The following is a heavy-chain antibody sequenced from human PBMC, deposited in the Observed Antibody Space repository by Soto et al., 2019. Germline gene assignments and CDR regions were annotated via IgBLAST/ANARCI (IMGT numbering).Heavy chain of an antibody. J-gene: IGHJ6*02. CDR3: ARRPGIAAAGAYGMDV. V-gene: IGHV6-1*01. Sequence: SQTLSLTCAISGDSVSSNSAAWNWIRQSPSRGLEWLGRTYYRSKWYNDYAVPVKSRITINPDTSKNQFSLQLNSVTPEDTAVYYCARRPGIAAAGAYGMDVWGQGTTVTVSS. CDR2: TYYRSKWYN. D-gene: IGHD6-13*01. CDR1: GDSVSSNSAA.